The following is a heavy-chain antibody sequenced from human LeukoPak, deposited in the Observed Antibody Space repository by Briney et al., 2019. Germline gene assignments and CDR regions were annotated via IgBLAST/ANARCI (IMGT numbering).Heavy chain of an antibody. CDR3: ARALLWGYDY. Sequence: SETLSLTCTVSGGSINTYYWSWIRQPPGKGLEWIGYIYYSGSTNYNPSLKSRVTMSVDTSKNLFSLNLSSVTAADTAVYYCARALLWGYDYWGQGILVTVSS. D-gene: IGHD2-2*01. CDR2: IYYSGST. J-gene: IGHJ4*02. CDR1: GGSINTYY. V-gene: IGHV4-59*01.